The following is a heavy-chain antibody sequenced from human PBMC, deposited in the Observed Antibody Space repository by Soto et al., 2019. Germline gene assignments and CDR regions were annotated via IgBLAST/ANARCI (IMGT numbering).Heavy chain of an antibody. CDR1: GYTFTNYG. Sequence: VASVKVSCKASGYTFTNYGVSWVRQAPGQGLEWMGWISAYNGNTDYAQKLQGRVTMTTDTSTNTAYVDLRSLRFDDTAVYYCARGAEDFYFVNRCDYPSATLYYWGRGSLVIGSA. CDR2: ISAYNGNT. CDR3: ARGAEDFYFVNRCDYPSATLYY. D-gene: IGHD3-3*01. J-gene: IGHJ4*02. V-gene: IGHV1-18*01.